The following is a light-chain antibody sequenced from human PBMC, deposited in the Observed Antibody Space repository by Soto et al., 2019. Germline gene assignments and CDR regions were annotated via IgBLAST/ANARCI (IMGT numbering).Light chain of an antibody. CDR3: AAWDDSLRGAV. CDR2: RNN. J-gene: IGLJ7*01. V-gene: IGLV1-47*01. Sequence: QSVLTQPPSASGTPGQRVTISCSGSSSNIGRNYVYWYQQLPGTAPKLLIYRNNQRPSGVPDRFSGSKSGTSASLAISGRRSEDEADYYCAAWDDSLRGAVFGGGTQLTVL. CDR1: SSNIGRNY.